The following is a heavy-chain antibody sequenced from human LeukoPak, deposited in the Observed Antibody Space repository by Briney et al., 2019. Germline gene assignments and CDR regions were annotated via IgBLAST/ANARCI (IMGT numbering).Heavy chain of an antibody. D-gene: IGHD6-25*01. CDR3: ARVQQAAFDY. CDR2: ISYDGSNK. CDR1: GFTFSNYA. Sequence: PSGGSLRLSCAASGFTFSNYAMHWVRQAPGKGLEWVAVISYDGSNKYYADSVKGRFTISRDNAKNTLYLQMDSLRAEDTAVYYCARVQQAAFDYWGQGTLVTVSS. J-gene: IGHJ4*02. V-gene: IGHV3-30-3*01.